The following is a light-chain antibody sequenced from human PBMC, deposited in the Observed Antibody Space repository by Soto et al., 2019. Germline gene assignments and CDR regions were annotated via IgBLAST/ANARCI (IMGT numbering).Light chain of an antibody. Sequence: QSVLTQPPSVSGAPGQRVTISCTGSSSNIGAGYDVHWYQQRPGTAPKLIIYGVTNRPSGVSNRFSGSKSGNTASLTISGLQAEDEADYYCSSYTTRSTYVVLGGGTKLTVL. CDR1: SSNIGAGYD. V-gene: IGLV1-40*01. CDR2: GVT. J-gene: IGLJ2*01. CDR3: SSYTTRSTYVV.